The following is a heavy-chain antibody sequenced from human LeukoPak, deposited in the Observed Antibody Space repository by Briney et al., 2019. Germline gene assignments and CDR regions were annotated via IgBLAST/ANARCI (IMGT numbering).Heavy chain of an antibody. Sequence: GASVKVSCKASGYTFTSYGISWVRQAPGQGLEWMGWISAYNGNTNYAQKLQGRVTMTTDTSTSTAYMELRSLRSDDTAVYCCARDRGIAAAGRETYYYYMDVWGKGTTVTVSS. V-gene: IGHV1-18*01. J-gene: IGHJ6*03. CDR2: ISAYNGNT. CDR3: ARDRGIAAAGRETYYYYMDV. CDR1: GYTFTSYG. D-gene: IGHD6-13*01.